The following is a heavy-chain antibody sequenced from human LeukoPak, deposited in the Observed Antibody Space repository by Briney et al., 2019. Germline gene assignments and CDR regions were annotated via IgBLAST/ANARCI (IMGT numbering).Heavy chain of an antibody. CDR3: ARSSDYYGSGSYFPFDY. D-gene: IGHD3-10*01. Sequence: GASVKVSCKASGHTFTSYGISWVRQAPGQGLEWMGWISAYNGNTNYAQKLQGRVTMTTDTSTSTAYMELRSLRSDDTAVYYCARSSDYYGSGSYFPFDYWGQGTLVTVSS. CDR2: ISAYNGNT. CDR1: GHTFTSYG. J-gene: IGHJ4*02. V-gene: IGHV1-18*01.